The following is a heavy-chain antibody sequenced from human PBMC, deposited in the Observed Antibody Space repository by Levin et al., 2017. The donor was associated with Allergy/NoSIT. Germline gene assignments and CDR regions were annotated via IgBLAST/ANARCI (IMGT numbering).Heavy chain of an antibody. CDR2: IKSKTDGGTT. CDR1: GFTFSNAW. D-gene: IGHD6-19*01. CDR3: TSSSGWHIDY. Sequence: GESLKISCAASGFTFSNAWMSWVRQAPGKGLEWVGRIKSKTDGGTTDYAAPVKGRFTISRDDSKNTLYLQMNSLKTEDTAVYYCTSSSGWHIDYWGQGTLVTVSS. J-gene: IGHJ4*02. V-gene: IGHV3-15*01.